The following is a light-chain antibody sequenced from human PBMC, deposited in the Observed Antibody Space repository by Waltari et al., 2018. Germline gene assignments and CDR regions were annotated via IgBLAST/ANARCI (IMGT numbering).Light chain of an antibody. V-gene: IGKV3-15*01. CDR2: SAS. J-gene: IGKJ2*01. CDR1: HSVSTK. Sequence: EIVMTQSPATLSVSQGERVTLSCRASHSVSTKLAWYQQRPGQAPRLLIYSASIRATDIPARFSGSGSGTEFTLTISSLQSEDFAVYYCQQYDNWHDYTFGQGTKLEIK. CDR3: QQYDNWHDYT.